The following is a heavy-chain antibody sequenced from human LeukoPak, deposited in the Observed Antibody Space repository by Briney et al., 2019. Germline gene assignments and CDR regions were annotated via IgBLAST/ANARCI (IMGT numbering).Heavy chain of an antibody. V-gene: IGHV3-74*01. CDR3: ARDGIAAVDFDY. D-gene: IGHD6-13*01. J-gene: IGHJ4*02. Sequence: GGSLILSCAASGFTFSTYWMHWVRQAPGKGLVWVSRVNGDGSSTNYADSVKGRFTISRDNAKNTLYLQMNSLRAEDTAVYYCARDGIAAVDFDYWGQGILVTVSS. CDR1: GFTFSTYW. CDR2: VNGDGSST.